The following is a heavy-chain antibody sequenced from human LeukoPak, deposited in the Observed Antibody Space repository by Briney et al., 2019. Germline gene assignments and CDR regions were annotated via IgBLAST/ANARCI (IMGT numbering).Heavy chain of an antibody. J-gene: IGHJ4*02. D-gene: IGHD1-26*01. Sequence: GGTLRLSCAASGFTFSSFSMNWVRQAPGKGLEWVSSISSTSSYIYYADSVKGRFTISRDNGKNSLYLQMNSLRAEDTALYYCARVYSGSFSPFDYWGQGTLVTVSS. CDR1: GFTFSSFS. V-gene: IGHV3-21*04. CDR3: ARVYSGSFSPFDY. CDR2: ISSTSSYI.